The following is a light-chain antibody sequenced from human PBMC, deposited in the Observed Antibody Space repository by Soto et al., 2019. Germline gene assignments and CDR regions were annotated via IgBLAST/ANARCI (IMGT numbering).Light chain of an antibody. Sequence: DIVMTQSPDSLAVSLGEMATINCKSSQSVLHSSTNKNYLAWYQQKPGQSPNLLIYWASAREYGVPDRFSGSGSGTDFPLTISSLQAEDVAVYYCQQYYSIPWTFGQGTKVEIK. J-gene: IGKJ1*01. CDR3: QQYYSIPWT. CDR1: QSVLHSSTNKNY. V-gene: IGKV4-1*01. CDR2: WAS.